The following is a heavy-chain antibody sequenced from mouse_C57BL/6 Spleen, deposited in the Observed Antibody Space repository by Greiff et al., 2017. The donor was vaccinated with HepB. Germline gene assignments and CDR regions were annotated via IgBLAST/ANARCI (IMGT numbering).Heavy chain of an antibody. D-gene: IGHD1-1*01. V-gene: IGHV1-50*01. J-gene: IGHJ2*01. CDR3: ARAITTVVDFDY. Sequence: QAQLQQPGAELVKPGASVKLSCKASGYTFTSYWMQWVKQRPGQGLEWIGEIDPSDSYTNYNQKFKGKATLTVDTSSSTAYMQLSSLTSEDSAVYYCARAITTVVDFDYWGQGTTLTVSS. CDR2: IDPSDSYT. CDR1: GYTFTSYW.